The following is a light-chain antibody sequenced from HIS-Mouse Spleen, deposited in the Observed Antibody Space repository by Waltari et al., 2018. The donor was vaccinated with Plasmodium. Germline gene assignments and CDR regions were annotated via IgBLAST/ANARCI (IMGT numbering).Light chain of an antibody. J-gene: IGLJ1*01. Sequence: QSALTQPASVSGSPGQSITISCTGTSSDVGGYNYVPWSQHHPGKAPKLMIYDVSNRPSGVSNRFSGSKSGNTASLTISGLQAEDEADYYCSSYTSSSTPHYVFGTGTKVTVL. V-gene: IGLV2-14*03. CDR2: DVS. CDR3: SSYTSSSTPHYV. CDR1: SSDVGGYNY.